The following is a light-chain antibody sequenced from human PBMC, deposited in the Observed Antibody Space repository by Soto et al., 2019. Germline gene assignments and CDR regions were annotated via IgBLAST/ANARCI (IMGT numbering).Light chain of an antibody. CDR1: SSNVGAGYD. V-gene: IGLV1-40*01. Sequence: QSVLTQPPSVSGAPGQRVTISCTGSSSNVGAGYDVHWHQQLPGTAPKVVIYGNNNRPSGVPDRFSASKSGTSASLAITGLQTEDEATYYCQSYDNSLSGSGWVFGGGTKLTVL. J-gene: IGLJ3*02. CDR3: QSYDNSLSGSGWV. CDR2: GNN.